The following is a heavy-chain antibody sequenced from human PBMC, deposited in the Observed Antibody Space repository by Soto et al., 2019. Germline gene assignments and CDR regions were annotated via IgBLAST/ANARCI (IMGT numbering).Heavy chain of an antibody. CDR1: GYTFTSYG. D-gene: IGHD3-10*01. J-gene: IGHJ3*02. Sequence: QVQLVQSGAEVKKPGASVKVSCKASGYTFTSYGISWVRQAPGQGLEWMGWISAYNGNTTYAQKLQGRVTMTTDTSTSTAYMELRSLRADDTAVYYCARAVASGSGWWDDAFDIWGQGTMVTVSS. CDR3: ARAVASGSGWWDDAFDI. V-gene: IGHV1-18*01. CDR2: ISAYNGNT.